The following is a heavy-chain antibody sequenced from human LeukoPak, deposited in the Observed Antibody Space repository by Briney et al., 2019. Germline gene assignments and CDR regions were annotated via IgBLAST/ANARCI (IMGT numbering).Heavy chain of an antibody. J-gene: IGHJ6*02. D-gene: IGHD4-17*01. CDR3: ARHLSDYGDYYYYGMDV. CDR1: TGSISSYY. V-gene: IGHV4-59*08. Sequence: SETLSLTCTVSTGSISSYYWRWIRQPPGKGLEWIGYIYYSGSTNYNPSLKSRVTISVDTSKNQFSLKLSPVTAADTAVYYCARHLSDYGDYYYYGMDVWGQGTTVTVSS. CDR2: IYYSGST.